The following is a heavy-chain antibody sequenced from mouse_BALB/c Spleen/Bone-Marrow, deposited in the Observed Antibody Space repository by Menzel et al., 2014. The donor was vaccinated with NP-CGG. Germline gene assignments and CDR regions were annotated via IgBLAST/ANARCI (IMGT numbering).Heavy chain of an antibody. D-gene: IGHD2-4*01. CDR2: IDPANGNT. Sequence: EVNLVESGAELVKPGASVKLSCTASGFNIXDTYMHWVKQRPEQGLEWIGRIDPANGNTKYDPKFQGKATITADTSSNTAYLQLSSLTSEDTAVYYCALYYDYDVGYWGQGTTLTVSS. CDR3: ALYYDYDVGY. J-gene: IGHJ2*01. V-gene: IGHV14-3*02. CDR1: GFNIXDTY.